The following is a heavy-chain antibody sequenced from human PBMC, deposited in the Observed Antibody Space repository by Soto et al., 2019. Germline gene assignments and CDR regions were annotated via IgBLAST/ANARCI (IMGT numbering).Heavy chain of an antibody. V-gene: IGHV3-23*01. CDR2: ISGSGGST. CDR1: GFTFSSYA. Sequence: PGGSLRLPCAASGFTFSSYAMSWVRQAPGKGLEWVSAISGSGGSTYYADSVKGRFTIFRDNSKNTLYLQMNSLRAEDTAVYYCAKGFYGYDWFDPWGQGTLVTVSS. J-gene: IGHJ5*02. CDR3: AKGFYGYDWFDP. D-gene: IGHD5-18*01.